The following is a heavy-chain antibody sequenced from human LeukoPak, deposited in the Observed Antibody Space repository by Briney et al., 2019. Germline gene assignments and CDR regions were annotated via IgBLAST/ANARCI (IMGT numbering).Heavy chain of an antibody. CDR1: GGSISSYY. CDR2: IYTSGSSNYNPSV. CDR3: ARGYGRGNNYYYYMDV. Sequence: SETLSLTCNVSGGSISSYYWTWIRQPAGKGLEWIGRIYTSGSSNYNPSVNYNPSLKSRVTMSVDTSKNHFSLKLRSVTAADTAVYYCARGYGRGNNYYYYMDVWGKGTTVTISS. V-gene: IGHV4-4*07. D-gene: IGHD3-10*01. J-gene: IGHJ6*03.